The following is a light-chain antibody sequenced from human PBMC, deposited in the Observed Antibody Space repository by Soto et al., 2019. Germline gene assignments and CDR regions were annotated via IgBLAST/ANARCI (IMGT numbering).Light chain of an antibody. CDR3: AAWDVSLNGLYV. CDR2: NNN. J-gene: IGLJ1*01. Sequence: QSVLTQPPSASGTPGQRVTISCSGSSSNIGSSSVNWYQQLPGTAPKLLIYNNNQWPSGVPDRFSGSKSGTSASLAIIGLQSEDEADYYCAAWDVSLNGLYVFGTGTKLTVL. CDR1: SSNIGSSS. V-gene: IGLV1-44*01.